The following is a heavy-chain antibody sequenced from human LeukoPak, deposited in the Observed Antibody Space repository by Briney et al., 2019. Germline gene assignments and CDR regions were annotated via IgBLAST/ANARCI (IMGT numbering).Heavy chain of an antibody. CDR1: GFTVSSNY. CDR2: LYSGGKT. Sequence: GGSLRLSCAASGFTVSSNYMSWVRQAPGKGLEWVSVLYSGGKTYYADSAKGRFTISRDSSTNTLYLQMESLRADDTAVYYCAREMGAATTYFDCWGQGTLVIVSS. D-gene: IGHD1-1*01. V-gene: IGHV3-53*01. J-gene: IGHJ4*02. CDR3: AREMGAATTYFDC.